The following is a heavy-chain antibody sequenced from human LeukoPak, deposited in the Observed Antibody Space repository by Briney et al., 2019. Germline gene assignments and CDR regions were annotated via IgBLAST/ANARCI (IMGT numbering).Heavy chain of an antibody. CDR3: ARERAAARPDFDY. CDR2: ISSGSSYI. V-gene: IGHV3-21*01. Sequence: GGSLRLSCAASGLTFSRSSMNWVRQAPGKGLEWVSSISSGSSYIYYADSVKGRFTISRDNSKSTLYLQMNSLRAEDTAVYYCARERAAARPDFDYWGQGTLVTVSS. J-gene: IGHJ4*02. CDR1: GLTFSRSS. D-gene: IGHD6-6*01.